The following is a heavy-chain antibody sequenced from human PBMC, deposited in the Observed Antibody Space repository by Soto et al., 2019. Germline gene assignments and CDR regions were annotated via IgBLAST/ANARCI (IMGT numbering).Heavy chain of an antibody. CDR3: APRAPAFDF. CDR2: ISTSKGNT. J-gene: IGHJ4*02. CDR1: GYTFTSYG. Sequence: QVQLVQSGPEVKKPGASVKVSCKTSGYTFTSYGIAWVRQAPGQGLEWMGWISTSKGNTNYAQKFQCRVTMTTDTSTSTAYMELRSLRSDDTAVYYCAPRAPAFDFWGQGTLVTVSS. V-gene: IGHV1-18*01.